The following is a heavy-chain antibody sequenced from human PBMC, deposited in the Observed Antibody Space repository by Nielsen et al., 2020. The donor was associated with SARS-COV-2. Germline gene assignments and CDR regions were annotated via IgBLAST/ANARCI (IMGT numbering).Heavy chain of an antibody. CDR2: FDPEDGET. Sequence: ASVKVSCKVSGYTLTELSMHWVRQAPGKGLEWMGGFDPEDGETIYAQKFQGRVTMTEDTSTDTAYMELSSLRSDDTAVYYCARDSSPMVRGSHPPDYWGQGTLVTVSS. CDR3: ARDSSPMVRGSHPPDY. J-gene: IGHJ4*02. D-gene: IGHD3-10*01. CDR1: GYTLTELS. V-gene: IGHV1-24*01.